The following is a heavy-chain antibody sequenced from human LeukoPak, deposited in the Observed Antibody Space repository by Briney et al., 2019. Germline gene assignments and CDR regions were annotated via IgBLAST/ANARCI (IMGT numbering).Heavy chain of an antibody. V-gene: IGHV3-23*01. D-gene: IGHD2-15*01. Sequence: PGGSLRLSCAASGFTFSSYAMSWVRQAPGKGLEWVSAISGSGGSTYYADSVKGRFTISRDNSKNTLYLQMNSLRAEDTAVYYCASGALGYCSGGSCYGSVDAFDIWGQGTMVTVSS. CDR3: ASGALGYCSGGSCYGSVDAFDI. CDR2: ISGSGGST. J-gene: IGHJ3*02. CDR1: GFTFSSYA.